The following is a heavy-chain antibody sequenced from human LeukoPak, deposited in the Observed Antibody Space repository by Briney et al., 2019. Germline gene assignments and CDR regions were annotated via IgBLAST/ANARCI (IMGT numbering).Heavy chain of an antibody. J-gene: IGHJ3*02. D-gene: IGHD3-22*01. CDR3: AKAAAYYYDSSGYYHAFDI. CDR2: ISCDGDNK. Sequence: GRSLRLSCAASGFTFSSYAMHWVRQSPGKGLEWVAVISCDGDNKYDADSVKGRFTISRDDSKNTLYLQMNSLKAEDTAVYYCAKAAAYYYDSSGYYHAFDIWGQGTMVTVSS. CDR1: GFTFSSYA. V-gene: IGHV3-30-3*01.